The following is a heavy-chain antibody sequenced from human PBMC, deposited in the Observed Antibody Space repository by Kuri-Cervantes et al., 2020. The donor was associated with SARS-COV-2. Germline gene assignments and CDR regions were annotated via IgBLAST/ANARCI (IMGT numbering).Heavy chain of an antibody. CDR2: IYYTGGT. D-gene: IGHD2/OR15-2a*01. Sequence: LRLSCNVTGDSIGNGKYYWSWIRQRPGKGLEWIGYIYYTGGTYYSPYLNSRVTISVDTFKNQFSLKMTSLTAADTALYFCARGSTTSRYYFDYWGLGTLVTVSS. V-gene: IGHV4-31*03. J-gene: IGHJ4*02. CDR1: GDSIGNGKYY. CDR3: ARGSTTSRYYFDY.